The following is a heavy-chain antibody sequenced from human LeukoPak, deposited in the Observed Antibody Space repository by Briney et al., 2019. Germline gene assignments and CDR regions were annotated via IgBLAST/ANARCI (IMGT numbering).Heavy chain of an antibody. CDR1: GGSISSSRYY. CDR2: IYYSGST. Sequence: SETLSLTCTVSGGSISSSRYYWGWIRQPPGKGLEWIGSIYYSGSTYYNPSLKSRVTISVDTSKNQFSLKLSSVTAADTAVYYCARSDYYDSSGYFDYWGQGTLVTVSS. CDR3: ARSDYYDSSGYFDY. D-gene: IGHD3-22*01. V-gene: IGHV4-39*01. J-gene: IGHJ4*02.